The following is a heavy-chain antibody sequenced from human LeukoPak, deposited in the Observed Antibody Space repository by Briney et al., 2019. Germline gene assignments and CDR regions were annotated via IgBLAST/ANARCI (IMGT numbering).Heavy chain of an antibody. CDR3: ARDSYYYGSGRNDY. CDR1: GYTFTSYG. D-gene: IGHD3-10*01. V-gene: IGHV1-18*01. Sequence: GASVKVSCKASGYTFTSYGISWVRQAPGQGLEWMGWISAYNGNTNYAQKLQGRVTMTTDTSTSTAYMELRSLRSDDTAVYYCARDSYYYGSGRNDYWGQGTLVTVSS. CDR2: ISAYNGNT. J-gene: IGHJ4*02.